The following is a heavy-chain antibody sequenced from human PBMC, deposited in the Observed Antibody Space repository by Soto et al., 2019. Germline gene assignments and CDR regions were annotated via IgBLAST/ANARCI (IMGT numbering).Heavy chain of an antibody. J-gene: IGHJ3*02. V-gene: IGHV5-51*03. CDR1: GYSFSTYW. CDR3: ARSNEASGYYPGAFDI. CDR2: IYPGDSDT. Sequence: PGEPMKIYCKGSGYSFSTYWIGWVRQRGGKGLGWMGIIYPGDSDTRYSPSFQGQVTISADKSISTAYLQWSSLKASDTAMYYCARSNEASGYYPGAFDIWGQGTMVTVSS. D-gene: IGHD3-22*01.